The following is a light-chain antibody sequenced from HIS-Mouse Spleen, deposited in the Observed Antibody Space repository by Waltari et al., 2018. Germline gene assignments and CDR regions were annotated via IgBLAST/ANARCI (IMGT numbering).Light chain of an antibody. CDR2: EGS. J-gene: IGLJ3*02. CDR3: CSYAGSSTWV. CDR1: SSDVGSYNL. V-gene: IGLV2-23*01. Sequence: QSALTQPASVSGSPGQSITISCTGTSSDVGSYNLVSWYQQHPGKAPKLMIYEGSKRPSVVSNRFSGSKSGNTASLTISGLQAEDEADYYCCSYAGSSTWVFGGATKLTVL.